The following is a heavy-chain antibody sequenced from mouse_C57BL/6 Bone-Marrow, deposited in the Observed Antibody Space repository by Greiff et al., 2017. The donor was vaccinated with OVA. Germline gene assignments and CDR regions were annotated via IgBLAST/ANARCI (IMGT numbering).Heavy chain of an antibody. CDR3: ASSFYYAMDY. D-gene: IGHD1-1*01. CDR2: IYPSDSET. V-gene: IGHV1-61*01. J-gene: IGHJ4*01. CDR1: GYTFTSYW. Sequence: VQLQQPGAELVRPGSSVKPSCKASGYTFTSYWMDWVKQRPGQGLEWIGNIYPSDSETHYNQKFKDKATLTVDKSSSTAYMQLSSLTSEDSAVYYCASSFYYAMDYWGQGTSVTVSS.